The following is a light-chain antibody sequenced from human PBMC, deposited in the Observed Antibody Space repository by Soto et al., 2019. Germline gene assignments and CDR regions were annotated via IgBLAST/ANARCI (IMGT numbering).Light chain of an antibody. V-gene: IGKV3-15*01. CDR3: QQYYNWPALT. CDR1: QSVSSN. J-gene: IGKJ4*01. Sequence: EIVMTQSPATLSVSPGERATLSCRASQSVSSNLAWYQQKPGQAPRLLIYGASTRATSIPARFSGSRSGTEFTLTISSLQSEDFAVYYCQQYYNWPALTFGGGTKVEIK. CDR2: GAS.